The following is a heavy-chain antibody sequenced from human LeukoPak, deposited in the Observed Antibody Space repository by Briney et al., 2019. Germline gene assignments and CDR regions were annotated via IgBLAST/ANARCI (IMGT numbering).Heavy chain of an antibody. CDR2: ISSSGSSI. CDR1: GFTFSSYE. Sequence: PGGSLRLSCAASGFTFSSYEMNWVRQAPGKGLEWVSYISSSGSSIYYADSVKGRFTISRDNAKNSLYLQMNSLRAEDTAVYYCARASYSGYDDDAFDIWGQGTMVIVSS. D-gene: IGHD5-12*01. CDR3: ARASYSGYDDDAFDI. J-gene: IGHJ3*02. V-gene: IGHV3-48*03.